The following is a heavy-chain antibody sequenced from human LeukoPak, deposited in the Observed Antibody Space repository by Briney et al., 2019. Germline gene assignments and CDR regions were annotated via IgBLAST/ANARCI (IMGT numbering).Heavy chain of an antibody. CDR1: GGSISRGSYY. V-gene: IGHV4-61*02. CDR2: IYNSGST. D-gene: IGHD3-10*01. J-gene: IGHJ4*02. Sequence: SETLSLTCVVSGGSISRGSYYWNRIRQPAGKGLEWMGRIYNSGSTNYNPSLKSRVTISADMSRNQLSLLLTSVTAADTAVYYCARRTFGVLYFDSWGLGTLVIVSS. CDR3: ARRTFGVLYFDS.